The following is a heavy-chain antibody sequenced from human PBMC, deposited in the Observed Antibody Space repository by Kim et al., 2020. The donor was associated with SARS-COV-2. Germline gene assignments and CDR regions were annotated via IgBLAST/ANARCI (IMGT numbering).Heavy chain of an antibody. CDR1: GFIFSTYS. D-gene: IGHD2-21*02. Sequence: GGSLRLSCAGSGFIFSTYSMNWVRQAPGKGLEWVSTISSDSSDIYYADSVKGRFTISRDNAKNSLYLQMNSLCAEDTALYYCARDNEDGYNMGFDYWGQGILVTVSS. CDR2: ISSDSSDI. CDR3: ARDNEDGYNMGFDY. V-gene: IGHV3-21*06. J-gene: IGHJ4*02.